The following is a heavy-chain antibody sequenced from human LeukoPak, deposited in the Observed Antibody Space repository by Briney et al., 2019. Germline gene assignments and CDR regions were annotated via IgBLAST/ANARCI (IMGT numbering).Heavy chain of an antibody. J-gene: IGHJ4*02. CDR2: LYSGGDT. CDR1: GFTVSSKY. Sequence: GGSLRLSCAAFGFTVSSKYMSWVHQAPGKGLEWVSVLYSGGDTYYADSVKGRFTISRDNSKNTLYLQMNNLRPEDTAVYYCARGDTGFSSAWGRDFDYWGQGTLVTVSS. V-gene: IGHV3-66*01. CDR3: ARGDTGFSSAWGRDFDY. D-gene: IGHD6-19*01.